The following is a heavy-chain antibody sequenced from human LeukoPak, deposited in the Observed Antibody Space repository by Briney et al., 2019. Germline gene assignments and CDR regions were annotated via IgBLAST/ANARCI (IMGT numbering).Heavy chain of an antibody. D-gene: IGHD2-15*01. CDR3: ARVKGVGTPIDY. J-gene: IGHJ4*02. V-gene: IGHV1-2*02. Sequence: ASVKVSCKASGYTFTGYYMHWVRQAPGQGLEWMGWINPNSGGTNYAQQFQGRLTMTRDTSISTAYMELSRLRSDDTAVYYCARVKGVGTPIDYWGQGTLVTVSS. CDR2: INPNSGGT. CDR1: GYTFTGYY.